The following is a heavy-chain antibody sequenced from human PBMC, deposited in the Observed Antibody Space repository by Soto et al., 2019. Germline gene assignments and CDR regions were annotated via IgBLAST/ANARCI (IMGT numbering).Heavy chain of an antibody. J-gene: IGHJ6*03. CDR1: GYTFTGYY. D-gene: IGHD3-3*01. V-gene: IGHV1-2*04. CDR2: INPNSGGT. CDR3: ARNFPSPGDYDFWSGSEGRYMDV. Sequence: ASVKVSCKASGYTFTGYYMHWVRQAPGQGLEWMGWINPNSGGTNYAQKFQGWVTMTRDTSISTAYMELSRLRSDDTAVYYCARNFPSPGDYDFWSGSEGRYMDVWGKGTTVTVSS.